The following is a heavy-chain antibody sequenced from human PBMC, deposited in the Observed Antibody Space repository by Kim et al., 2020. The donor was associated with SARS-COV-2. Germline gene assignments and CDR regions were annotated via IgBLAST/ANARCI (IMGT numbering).Heavy chain of an antibody. J-gene: IGHJ5*02. CDR1: GYTFTSYA. CDR3: AGEQGGIAPRPWFDP. CDR2: INAGNGNT. Sequence: ASVKVSCKASGYTFTSYAMHWVRQAPGQRLEWMGWINAGNGNTKYSQKFQGRVTITRDTSASTAYMELSSLRSEDTAVYYCAGEQGGIAPRPWFDPWGQGTLVTVSS. D-gene: IGHD6-6*01. V-gene: IGHV1-3*01.